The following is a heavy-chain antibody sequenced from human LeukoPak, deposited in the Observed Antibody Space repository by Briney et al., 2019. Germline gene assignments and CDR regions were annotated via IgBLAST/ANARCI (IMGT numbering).Heavy chain of an antibody. CDR3: VSQYFDF. Sequence: GGSLRLSCAASGFTVSSNYMSWVRQAPGKGLEWVGRIKNRGDGGATDYAATVRGRFTISRDDSKNTVFLQMNTLLTEDTAVYFCVSQYFDFWGQGTLVTVSS. CDR2: IKNRGDGGAT. J-gene: IGHJ4*02. D-gene: IGHD2/OR15-2a*01. CDR1: GFTVSSNY. V-gene: IGHV3-15*05.